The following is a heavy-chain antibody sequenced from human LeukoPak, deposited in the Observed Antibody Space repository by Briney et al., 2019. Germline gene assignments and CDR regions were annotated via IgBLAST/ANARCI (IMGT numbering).Heavy chain of an antibody. J-gene: IGHJ4*02. D-gene: IGHD1-26*01. CDR3: ARERSGSYSYNYFDY. CDR2: IYYSGST. Sequence: SETLSLTCTVSGGSITSSTYFWGWIRQPPGKGLEWIGSIYYSGSTYYNPSLKSRVTISVDTSKNQFSLKLSSVTAADTAVYYCARERSGSYSYNYFDYWGQGTLVTVSS. CDR1: GGSITSSTYF. V-gene: IGHV4-39*07.